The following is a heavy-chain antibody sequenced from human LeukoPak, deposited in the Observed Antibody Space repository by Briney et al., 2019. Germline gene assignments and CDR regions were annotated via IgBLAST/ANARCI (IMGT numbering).Heavy chain of an antibody. Sequence: SETLSLTCTVTGGSISGGSYYWSWIRQHPGQGLEWIGYISDSGSTYYNPSLKTRVTISVVTPKNQVSLKLSSVTAADTAVYYCARTLGYNGSYSHPYYFDYWGQGTLVTVSS. CDR1: GGSISGGSYY. V-gene: IGHV4-31*03. J-gene: IGHJ4*02. CDR2: ISDSGST. D-gene: IGHD1-26*01. CDR3: ARTLGYNGSYSHPYYFDY.